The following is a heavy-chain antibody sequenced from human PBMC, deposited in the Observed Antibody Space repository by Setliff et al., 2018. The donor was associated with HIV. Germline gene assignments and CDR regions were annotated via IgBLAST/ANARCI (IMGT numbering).Heavy chain of an antibody. CDR2: IKQDGGEK. Sequence: GSLRLSCASSGSTFSSFWMTWVRQAPGKGLEWVANIKQDGGEKHYLESVKGRFTISRDNIHKSVYLQMNSLRVEDTAVYFCARDRDSFDDWGQGTLVTISS. CDR1: GSTFSSFW. D-gene: IGHD3-10*01. J-gene: IGHJ4*02. V-gene: IGHV3-7*03. CDR3: ARDRDSFDD.